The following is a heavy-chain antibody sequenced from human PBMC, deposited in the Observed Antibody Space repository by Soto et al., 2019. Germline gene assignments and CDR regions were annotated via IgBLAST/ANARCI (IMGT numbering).Heavy chain of an antibody. D-gene: IGHD1-1*01. J-gene: IGHJ6*02. CDR3: AKDQDDNGMDV. V-gene: IGHV3-30*18. CDR2: ISYDGSNK. CDR1: GFTFSSYV. Sequence: GGSLRLSCAASGFTFSSYVMHWVRQAPGKGLEWVAVISYDGSNKYYADSVKGRFTISRDNSKNTLYLQMNSLRAEDTAVYYCAKDQDDNGMDVWGQGTTVTVSS.